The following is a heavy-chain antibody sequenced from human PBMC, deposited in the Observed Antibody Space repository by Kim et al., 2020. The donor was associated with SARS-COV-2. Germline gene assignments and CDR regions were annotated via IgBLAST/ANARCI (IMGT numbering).Heavy chain of an antibody. V-gene: IGHV4-59*08. CDR2: IYYTGST. D-gene: IGHD2-21*01. J-gene: IGHJ5*02. Sequence: SETLSLTCTVSGGSINTYYWSWIRQPPGKGLEWIGYIYYTGSTSYNPSLRSRVTMSVDTSKNQFSLKLSSVTAADTAVYFCARHPNLYSPFDPWGQGTLVTVST. CDR1: GGSINTYY. CDR3: ARHPNLYSPFDP.